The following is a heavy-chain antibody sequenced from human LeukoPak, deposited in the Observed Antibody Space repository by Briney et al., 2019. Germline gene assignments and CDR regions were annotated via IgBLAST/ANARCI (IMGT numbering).Heavy chain of an antibody. J-gene: IGHJ4*02. Sequence: GGSLRLFRAASAFTFTNPAMNSARQDPREWLEWDSSFDYDISHIYCAASVRGRLTISRDNSTNSVSLQMDSRSVLLTEVHNCARDPLRYLRVGHYDYWGQGALVAVSS. CDR2: FDYDISHI. CDR3: ARDPLRYLRVGHYDY. D-gene: IGHD3-9*01. CDR1: AFTFTNPA. V-gene: IGHV3-21*01.